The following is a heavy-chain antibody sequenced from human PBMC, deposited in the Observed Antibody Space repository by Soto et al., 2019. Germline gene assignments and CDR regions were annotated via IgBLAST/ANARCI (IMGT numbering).Heavy chain of an antibody. Sequence: GSVRLSSAASGFTFINSWMNWVRQAPGKGLEWVGRIKSKTDGGTTDYAAPVKGRFTISRDDSKNTLYLQMNSLKTEDTAVYYCTRFGEFGSDYYGMDVWGQGTTVTVSS. J-gene: IGHJ6*02. D-gene: IGHD3-10*01. CDR3: TRFGEFGSDYYGMDV. CDR2: IKSKTDGGTT. V-gene: IGHV3-15*07. CDR1: GFTFINSW.